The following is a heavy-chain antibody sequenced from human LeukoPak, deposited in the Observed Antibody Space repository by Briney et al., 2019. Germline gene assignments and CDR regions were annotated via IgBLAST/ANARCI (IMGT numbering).Heavy chain of an antibody. CDR2: ISYDGSNK. J-gene: IGHJ4*02. D-gene: IGHD6-19*01. CDR3: ARVPYSNGWYYFDY. CDR1: GFTFSSYA. Sequence: GGSLRLSCAASGFTFSSYAMHWVRQAPGKGLEWVAVISYDGSNKYYADSVKGRFTISRDNSKNTLYLQMNSLRAEDTAVYYCARVPYSNGWYYFDYWGQGTLVTVSS. V-gene: IGHV3-30*04.